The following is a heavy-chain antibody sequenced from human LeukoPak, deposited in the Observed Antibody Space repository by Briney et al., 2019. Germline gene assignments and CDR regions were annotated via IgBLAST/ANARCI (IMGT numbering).Heavy chain of an antibody. J-gene: IGHJ4*02. CDR3: ASGEGYTGY. D-gene: IGHD6-13*01. V-gene: IGHV1-69*04. Sequence: ASVKVSCKASGGTSSSYAISWVRQAPGQGLEWMGRIIPIFGIANYAQKFQGRVTITADKSTSTAYMELSSLRSEDTAVYYCASGEGYTGYWGQGTLVTVSS. CDR1: GGTSSSYA. CDR2: IIPIFGIA.